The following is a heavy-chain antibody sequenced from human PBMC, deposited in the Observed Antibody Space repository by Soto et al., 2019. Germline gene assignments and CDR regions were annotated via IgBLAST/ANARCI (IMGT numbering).Heavy chain of an antibody. CDR1: GGSISSYY. D-gene: IGHD1-1*01. CDR2: IYYSGST. Sequence: SETLSLTCTVSGGSISSYYLSWIRQPPGKGLEWSGYIYYSGSTNYNPSLKSRVTISVDTSKNQFSLKLSSVTAADTAVYYCARAKTGTFGNWFDPWGQGTLVTVSS. J-gene: IGHJ5*02. CDR3: ARAKTGTFGNWFDP. V-gene: IGHV4-59*13.